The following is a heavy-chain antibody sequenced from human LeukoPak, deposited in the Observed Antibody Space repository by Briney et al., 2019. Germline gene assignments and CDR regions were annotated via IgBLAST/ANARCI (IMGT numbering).Heavy chain of an antibody. D-gene: IGHD1-26*01. J-gene: IGHJ4*02. V-gene: IGHV3-48*03. Sequence: GGSLRLSCAASGFTFSSYEMNWVRQAPGKGLKWVSYISSSGSTIYYADSVKGRFTISRDNAKNSLYLQMNSLRAEDTAVYYCARWRWELLAFDYWGQGTLVTVSS. CDR3: ARWRWELLAFDY. CDR2: ISSSGSTI. CDR1: GFTFSSYE.